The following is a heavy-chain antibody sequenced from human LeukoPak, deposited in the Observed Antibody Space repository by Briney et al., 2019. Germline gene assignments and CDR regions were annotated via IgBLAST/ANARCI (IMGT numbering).Heavy chain of an antibody. J-gene: IGHJ3*02. D-gene: IGHD3-22*01. CDR1: GFTFYHYW. Sequence: PGGSLRLSCAASGFTFYHYWMSWVRQAPGKGPEWVATIKQDGGEKYYGDSVKGRFTISRDNAKNSLSLQMNSLRVEDTAVYYCARNPNYYYDSSGPGAFDIWGQGTMVTVSS. V-gene: IGHV3-7*01. CDR3: ARNPNYYYDSSGPGAFDI. CDR2: IKQDGGEK.